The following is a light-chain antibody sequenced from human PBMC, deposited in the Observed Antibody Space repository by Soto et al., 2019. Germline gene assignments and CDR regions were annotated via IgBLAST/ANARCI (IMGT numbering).Light chain of an antibody. J-gene: IGKJ1*01. CDR1: QSVGSS. CDR2: GAS. CDR3: QQYGDSPQT. V-gene: IGKV3-20*01. Sequence: EIVLTQSPGTLSLSPGERGARSCRASQSVGSSLSWYQQKPGQAPRLLFYGASNRATAIPDRFSGSGFGTDFTLTITRLEPEDFAVYYCQQYGDSPQTFGPGTKVDIK.